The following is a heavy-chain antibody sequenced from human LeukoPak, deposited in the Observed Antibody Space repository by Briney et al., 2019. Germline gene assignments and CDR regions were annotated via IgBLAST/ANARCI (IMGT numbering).Heavy chain of an antibody. J-gene: IGHJ4*02. V-gene: IGHV1-2*02. CDR2: INPDSGVT. Sequence: ASVKVSCKTSGYTFTGYFMHWVPQAPGQGLEWLGWINPDSGVTKYAQKFQGRVTMTRDTSISTAYMELSRLRSDDTAVYYCASREFCYWGQGTLVTVSS. CDR3: ASREFCY. CDR1: GYTFTGYF. D-gene: IGHD3-10*01.